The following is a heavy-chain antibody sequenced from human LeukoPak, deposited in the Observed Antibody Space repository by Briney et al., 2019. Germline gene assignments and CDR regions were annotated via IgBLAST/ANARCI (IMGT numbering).Heavy chain of an antibody. Sequence: PSETLSLTCAVSGVCISPYYWAWIRQPPGKGLEWIGYIHTSGSNNQYPSLKSRVTISVDKSKNHFSLRLTSVTAADTAVYYCARLSAAVHLGAFDLWGQGTMVTVSS. CDR2: IHTSGSN. CDR1: GVCISPYY. CDR3: ARLSAAVHLGAFDL. J-gene: IGHJ3*01. D-gene: IGHD3-3*01. V-gene: IGHV4-4*09.